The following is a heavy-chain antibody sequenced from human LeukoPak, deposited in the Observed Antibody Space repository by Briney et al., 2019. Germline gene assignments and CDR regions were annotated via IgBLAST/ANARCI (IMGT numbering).Heavy chain of an antibody. Sequence: PGGSLRLSCAASGFTFSSYAMSWVRQAPGKGLEWVSAISGSGGSTYYAASVKGRFTISRDNSKNTLYLQMNSLRDEDTAVFYCARVGDGYNVNYFDYWGQGTLVTVSS. CDR2: ISGSGGST. J-gene: IGHJ4*02. V-gene: IGHV3-23*01. CDR3: ARVGDGYNVNYFDY. CDR1: GFTFSSYA. D-gene: IGHD5-24*01.